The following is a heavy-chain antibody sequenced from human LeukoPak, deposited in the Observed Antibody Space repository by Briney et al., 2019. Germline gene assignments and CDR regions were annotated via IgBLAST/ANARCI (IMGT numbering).Heavy chain of an antibody. CDR2: IHTSGST. CDR3: ARDPYGGNGGFDY. Sequence: SETLSLTCTVSGGSISGFYWSWIRQPAGKGLEWIGRIHTSGSTNYNASLKSRVTMSVDTSKNQFSLKLSSVTAADTAVYYCARDPYGGNGGFDYWGQGTLVTVSS. V-gene: IGHV4-4*07. J-gene: IGHJ4*02. D-gene: IGHD4-23*01. CDR1: GGSISGFY.